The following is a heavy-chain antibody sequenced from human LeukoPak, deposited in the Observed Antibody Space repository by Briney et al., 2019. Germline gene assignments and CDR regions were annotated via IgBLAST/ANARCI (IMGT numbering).Heavy chain of an antibody. CDR1: GFTFSSYS. J-gene: IGHJ6*03. CDR2: ISSSSSYI. CDR3: AREGYCSSTSCYLMDV. Sequence: SGGSLRLSCAASGFTFSSYSMNWVRQAPGKGLEWVSSISSSSSYIYYADSVKGRFTISRGNAKDSLYLQMNSLRAEDTAVYYCAREGYCSSTSCYLMDVWGKGTPVTVSS. V-gene: IGHV3-21*01. D-gene: IGHD2-2*01.